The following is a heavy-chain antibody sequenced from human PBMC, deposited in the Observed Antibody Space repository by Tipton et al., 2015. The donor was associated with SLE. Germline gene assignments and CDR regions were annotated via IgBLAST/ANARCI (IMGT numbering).Heavy chain of an antibody. CDR1: GDSISSYY. V-gene: IGHV4-59*01. J-gene: IGHJ4*02. CDR3: ARAPLGDYYFDY. Sequence: TLSLTCTVSGDSISSYYWSWIRQPPGKGLEWIGYIYYSGSTNYNPSLKSRVTISVDTPKNQFSLKLSSVTAADTAVYYCARAPLGDYYFDYWGQGTLVTVSS. CDR2: IYYSGST. D-gene: IGHD3-3*01.